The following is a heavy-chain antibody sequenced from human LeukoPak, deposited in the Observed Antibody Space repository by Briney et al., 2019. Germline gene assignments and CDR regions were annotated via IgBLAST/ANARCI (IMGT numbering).Heavy chain of an antibody. CDR2: IYSSGST. CDR3: ARFYDSSGYVDY. CDR1: GGSISSGGYY. J-gene: IGHJ4*02. Sequence: SQTLSLTCTVSGGSISSGGYYWSWIRQPPGKGLVWIGTIYSSGSTYYNPSLKSRVTISVDTSKKQFSLKLSSVTAADTAVYFCARFYDSSGYVDYWGQGTLVTVSS. D-gene: IGHD3-22*01. V-gene: IGHV4-39*01.